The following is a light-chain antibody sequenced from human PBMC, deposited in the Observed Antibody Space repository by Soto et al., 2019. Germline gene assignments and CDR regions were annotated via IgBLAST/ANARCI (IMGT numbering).Light chain of an antibody. Sequence: ERVLTQIHDTPSLSPRERATPSCRASQSVITKLAWYQQKPGQAPRLLIYGASSRATGIPDRFSGSGSGTDFTLTISRLEPEDFAVYYCQQYGSSPLTFGGGTKVDI. CDR1: QSVITK. V-gene: IGKV3-20*01. CDR3: QQYGSSPLT. J-gene: IGKJ4*01. CDR2: GAS.